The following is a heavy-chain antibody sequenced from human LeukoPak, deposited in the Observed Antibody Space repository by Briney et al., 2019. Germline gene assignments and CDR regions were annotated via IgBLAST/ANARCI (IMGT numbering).Heavy chain of an antibody. J-gene: IGHJ4*02. CDR2: ISVYTGHT. CDR3: ARTPEKQIDY. V-gene: IGHV1-18*01. D-gene: IGHD2-15*01. Sequence: ASVQVSCKASGYTFTFYNITWVRQAPGQGLEWMGRISVYTGHTDFARNFQDRVTMTADTSTTTAYMELKSLRSDDTAVYYCARTPEKQIDYWGQGTLVTVSS. CDR1: GYTFTFYN.